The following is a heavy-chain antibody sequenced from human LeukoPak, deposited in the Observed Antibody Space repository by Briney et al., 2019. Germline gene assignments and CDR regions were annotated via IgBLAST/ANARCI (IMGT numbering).Heavy chain of an antibody. J-gene: IGHJ6*03. CDR2: IYTSGST. D-gene: IGHD1-26*01. CDR3: ARVVGANYYYYYMDV. V-gene: IGHV4-61*02. CDR1: GGSISSGSYY. Sequence: SQTLSLTCTVSGGSISSGSYYWSWIRQPAGKGLEWIGRIYTSGSTNYNPSLKSRVTISVDTSKNQFSLKLSSVTAADTAVYYCARVVGANYYYYYMDVWGKGTTVTVSS.